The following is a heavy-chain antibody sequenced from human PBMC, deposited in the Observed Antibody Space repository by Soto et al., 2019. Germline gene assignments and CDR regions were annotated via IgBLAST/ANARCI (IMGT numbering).Heavy chain of an antibody. J-gene: IGHJ5*02. CDR2: INRDGSTT. Sequence: EVQLVESGGGLVQPGGSLRLTCAASGFTFSNYWMHWVRQAPGKGLVWVARINRDGSTTTYADSVKGRFTISRDNVKSTVYLQMNSLRAEDTAVYYCATHGLVVQAFDNWGQGTLVTVSS. CDR3: ATHGLVVQAFDN. V-gene: IGHV3-74*01. CDR1: GFTFSNYW. D-gene: IGHD2-2*01.